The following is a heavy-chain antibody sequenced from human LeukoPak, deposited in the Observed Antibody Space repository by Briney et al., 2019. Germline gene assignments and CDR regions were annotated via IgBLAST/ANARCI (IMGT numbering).Heavy chain of an antibody. CDR3: ARGLGNSRDY. Sequence: GGSLRLACAASGFTFSSYAMHWVRQAPGKGLEWVAVISYDGSNKYYADSVKGRFTISRDNSKNTLYLQMNSLRTEDTAVYYCARGLGNSRDYWGQGTLVTVSS. D-gene: IGHD1-26*01. J-gene: IGHJ4*02. CDR1: GFTFSSYA. CDR2: ISYDGSNK. V-gene: IGHV3-30*04.